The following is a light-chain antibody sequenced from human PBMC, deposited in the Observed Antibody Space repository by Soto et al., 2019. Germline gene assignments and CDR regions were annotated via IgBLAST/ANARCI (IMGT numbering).Light chain of an antibody. CDR3: AAWDDSLNGYV. CDR1: SSNIGSNT. CDR2: ANN. J-gene: IGLJ1*01. V-gene: IGLV1-44*01. Sequence: VLTQPPSASGTPGQRVTISCSGSSSNIGSNTVNWYQQLPGTVPKLLIHANNQRPSGVPDRFSGSKSGTSASLAISWLQSEEADYYCAAWDDSLNGYVFGTGTKVTVL.